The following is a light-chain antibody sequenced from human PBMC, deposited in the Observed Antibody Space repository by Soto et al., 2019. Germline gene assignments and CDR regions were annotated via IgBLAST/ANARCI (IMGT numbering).Light chain of an antibody. Sequence: QSALTQPASVSGSPGQSITISCTGTSSDVGSYNLVSWYQQHPGKAPKLMIYEGSKRPSGVSNRFSGSKSGNTASLTISGXXXXXXAXYYCCSYAGSSVAFGGGTKLTVL. J-gene: IGLJ2*01. CDR2: EGS. CDR3: CSYAGSSVA. V-gene: IGLV2-23*01. CDR1: SSDVGSYNL.